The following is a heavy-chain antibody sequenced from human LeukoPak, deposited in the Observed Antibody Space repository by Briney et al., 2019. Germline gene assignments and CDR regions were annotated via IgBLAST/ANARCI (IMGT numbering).Heavy chain of an antibody. V-gene: IGHV3-23*01. D-gene: IGHD3-22*01. Sequence: PGGSLRLSCAASGFTFSSYGMSWVRQAPGKGLEWVSAISGSGGSTYYADSVKGRFTISRDNSKNTLYLQMNSLRAEDTAVYYCAKDEGSGYCFQHWGQGTLVTVSS. CDR3: AKDEGSGYCFQH. CDR2: ISGSGGST. J-gene: IGHJ1*01. CDR1: GFTFSSYG.